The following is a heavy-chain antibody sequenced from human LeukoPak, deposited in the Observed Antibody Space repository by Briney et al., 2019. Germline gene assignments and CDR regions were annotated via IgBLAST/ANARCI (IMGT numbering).Heavy chain of an antibody. CDR2: IYYSGST. CDR1: GGSISSGGYY. J-gene: IGHJ5*02. V-gene: IGHV4-31*03. Sequence: PSETLSLTCTVSGGSISSGGYYWSWIRQHPGKGLEWIGYIYYSGSTYYNPSLKSRVTISVDTSKNQFSLKLSSVTAADTAVYYCARAFRYCSSTSCYIEWSDPWGQGTLVTVSS. CDR3: ARAFRYCSSTSCYIEWSDP. D-gene: IGHD2-2*02.